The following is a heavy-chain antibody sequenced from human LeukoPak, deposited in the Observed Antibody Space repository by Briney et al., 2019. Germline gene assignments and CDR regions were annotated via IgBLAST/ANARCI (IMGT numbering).Heavy chain of an antibody. D-gene: IGHD2-2*01. J-gene: IGHJ4*02. V-gene: IGHV3-23*01. CDR3: AREGCSSTSCYFDY. CDR1: GFTFSSYA. CDR2: ISGSGGST. Sequence: GGSLRLSCAASGFTFSSYAMSWVRQAPGKGLEWVSAISGSGGSTYYAGSVKGRFTISRDNSKNTLYLQMNSLRAEDTAVYYCAREGCSSTSCYFDYWGQGTLVTVSS.